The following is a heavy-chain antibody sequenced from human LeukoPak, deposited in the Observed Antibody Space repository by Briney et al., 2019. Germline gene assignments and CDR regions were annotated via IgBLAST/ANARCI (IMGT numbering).Heavy chain of an antibody. CDR2: IIPIFGTA. V-gene: IGHV1-69*05. CDR1: GYTFTSYD. D-gene: IGHD6-6*01. J-gene: IGHJ6*03. CDR3: EAQYRRGRAPKYYYLDV. Sequence: GASVKVSCTASGYTFTSYDIKWVRQAPGQGPEWVGRIIPIFGTANYAQKFQGRVTITTYESKITAYLELNSQSSEDEAVYYCEAQYRRGRAPKYYYLDVWGKGTTVTVSS.